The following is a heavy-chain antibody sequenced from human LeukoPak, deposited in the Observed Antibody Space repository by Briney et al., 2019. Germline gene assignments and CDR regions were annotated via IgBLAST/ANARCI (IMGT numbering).Heavy chain of an antibody. CDR1: GGSISSSSYY. Sequence: SETLSLTCTVSGGSISSSSYYWSWIRQPPGKGLEWIGEINHSGSTNYNPSLKSRVTISVDTSKNQFSLKLSSVTAADTAVYYCARMDDSSGYFDYWGQGTLVTVSS. V-gene: IGHV4-39*07. CDR3: ARMDDSSGYFDY. CDR2: INHSGST. J-gene: IGHJ4*02. D-gene: IGHD3-22*01.